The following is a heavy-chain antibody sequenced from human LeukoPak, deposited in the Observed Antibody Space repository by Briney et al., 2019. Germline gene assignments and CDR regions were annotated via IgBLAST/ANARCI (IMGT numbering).Heavy chain of an antibody. D-gene: IGHD2/OR15-2a*01. Sequence: GGSLRLSCAASGFTFSNYAIGWVRQPPGMGLEWVSSISGSSGTTYYADSVKGRFTISRENSKNTLYLQVNSLRAEDTAVYYCASTTISPVGGMDVWGQGTTVTVSS. V-gene: IGHV3-23*01. CDR1: GFTFSNYA. CDR2: ISGSSGTT. J-gene: IGHJ6*02. CDR3: ASTTISPVGGMDV.